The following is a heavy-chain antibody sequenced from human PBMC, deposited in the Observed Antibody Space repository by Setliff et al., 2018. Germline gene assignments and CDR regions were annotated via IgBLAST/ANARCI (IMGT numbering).Heavy chain of an antibody. D-gene: IGHD3-10*01. CDR2: IFYSGTT. V-gene: IGHV4-61*10. J-gene: IGHJ4*02. CDR3: ARAPLQPAGRTFDH. CDR1: GGSLSSGPHY. Sequence: SETLSLTCTVSGGSLSSGPHYWTWVRQPAGKGLDWIGYIFYSGTTHYNPSLESGVSFSIETSRNQFSLNLKSVTAADTAVYYCARAPLQPAGRTFDHWGPGTLVTVSS.